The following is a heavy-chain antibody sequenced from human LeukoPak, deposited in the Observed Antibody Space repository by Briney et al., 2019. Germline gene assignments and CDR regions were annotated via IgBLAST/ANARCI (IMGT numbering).Heavy chain of an antibody. V-gene: IGHV4-30-2*01. D-gene: IGHD3-22*01. J-gene: IGHJ4*02. CDR2: IYHSGST. CDR1: GGSISSGGYS. Sequence: SETLSLTCAVSGGSISSGGYSWSWIRQPPGTGLEWIGYIYHSGSTYYNPSLKSRVTISVDRSKNQFSLKLSSVTAADTAVYYCARAYYYDSSGYEVYFDYWGQGTLVTVSS. CDR3: ARAYYYDSSGYEVYFDY.